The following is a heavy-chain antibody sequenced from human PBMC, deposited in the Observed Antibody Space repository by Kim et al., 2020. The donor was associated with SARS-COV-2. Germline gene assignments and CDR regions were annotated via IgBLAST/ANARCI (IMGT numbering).Heavy chain of an antibody. CDR1: GFTFSNFG. Sequence: GGSLRLSCAASGFTFSNFGMHWVRQAPGKGLEWLGVIWSDGSNKQYGDSVKGRFTISRDNSKNTLYLSVNSLKAEDTGVYYCVRVTSYYYGMDVWGQGTTVIVSS. V-gene: IGHV3-33*01. CDR3: VRVTSYYYGMDV. D-gene: IGHD1-20*01. J-gene: IGHJ6*02. CDR2: IWSDGSNK.